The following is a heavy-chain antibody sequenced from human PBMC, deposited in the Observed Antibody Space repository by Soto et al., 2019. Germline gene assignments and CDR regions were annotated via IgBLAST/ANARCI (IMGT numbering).Heavy chain of an antibody. V-gene: IGHV4-4*02. CDR3: ARGGWYASPRYNWFDP. Sequence: QVQLQESGPGLVKPSGTLSLTCAVSGGSISSSNWWSWVRQPPGKGLEWIGEIYHSGSTNYNPSLKSRVTISEDKSKNQFSLKLSSVTAADTAVYYCARGGWYASPRYNWFDPWGQGTLVTVSS. CDR1: GGSISSSNW. CDR2: IYHSGST. D-gene: IGHD6-19*01. J-gene: IGHJ5*02.